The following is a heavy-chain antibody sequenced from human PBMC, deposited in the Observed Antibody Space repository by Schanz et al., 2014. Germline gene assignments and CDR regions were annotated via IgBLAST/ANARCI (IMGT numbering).Heavy chain of an antibody. CDR1: GGTFSSFG. CDR2: INGYNGHT. D-gene: IGHD6-6*01. V-gene: IGHV1-18*01. J-gene: IGHJ4*02. Sequence: QVQLVQSGAEVKKPGSSVKVSCKASGGTFSSFGINWVRQAPGQGLEWMGWINGYNGHTLYAQKFQGRVTMTRDTSTSTAYMELRSLRSDDTAVYYCGTGFSRSYIDFWGQGTLITVSS. CDR3: GTGFSRSYIDF.